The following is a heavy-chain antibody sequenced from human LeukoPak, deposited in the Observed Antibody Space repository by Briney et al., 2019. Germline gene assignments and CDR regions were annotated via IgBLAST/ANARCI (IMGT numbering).Heavy chain of an antibody. CDR2: IYPGDSDT. Sequence: GESLKISCKGSGYSFTSYWIGWVRQMPGKGLEWMGIIYPGDSDTRYSPSFQGQVTISADKSISTAYLQWSSLKASDTAMYYCARRSNYGSGSRRAEYFQHWGQGTLVTVSS. D-gene: IGHD3-10*01. V-gene: IGHV5-51*01. CDR1: GYSFTSYW. J-gene: IGHJ1*01. CDR3: ARRSNYGSGSRRAEYFQH.